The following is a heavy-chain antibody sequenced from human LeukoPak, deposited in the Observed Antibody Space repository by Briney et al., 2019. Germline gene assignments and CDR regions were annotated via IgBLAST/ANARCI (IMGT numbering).Heavy chain of an antibody. V-gene: IGHV4-39*07. J-gene: IGHJ5*02. CDR2: IYNSGTA. D-gene: IGHD3-22*01. CDR3: ARDSLYYYDSSHWFDP. Sequence: SETLSLTCIVSGGSISSNSYYWAWIRQPPGKGLEWIGSIYNSGTAYYNPSLKSRITISVDTSKNQFSLKLSSVTAADTAVYYCARDSLYYYDSSHWFDPWGQGTLVTVSS. CDR1: GGSISSNSYY.